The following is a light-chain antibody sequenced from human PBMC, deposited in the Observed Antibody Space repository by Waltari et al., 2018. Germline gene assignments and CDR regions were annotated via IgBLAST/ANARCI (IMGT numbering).Light chain of an antibody. CDR2: DAS. V-gene: IGKV3-11*01. CDR1: QSVTSY. CDR3: QQRTDWLYT. J-gene: IGKJ2*01. Sequence: VLTQYPATLSLSPGESATLSCRASQSVTSYLAWYQQKPGQAPRLLIYDASNRATGVPARFSGGGYGTDFTLTISSLEPEDFAVYYCQQRTDWLYTFGQGTKLEI.